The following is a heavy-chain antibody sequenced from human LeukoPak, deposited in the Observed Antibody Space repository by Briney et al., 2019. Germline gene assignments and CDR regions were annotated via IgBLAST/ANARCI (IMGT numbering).Heavy chain of an antibody. V-gene: IGHV1-2*06. D-gene: IGHD2-21*02. J-gene: IGHJ4*02. CDR2: INPNSGGT. Sequence: ASVKVSCKASGYTFTGYYMHWVRQAPGQGLEWMGRINPNSGGTNYAQKFQGRVTMTRDTSISTAYMELSRLRSDDTAVYYCARGPPTPPKKSVVVVTATTSNFDYWGQGTLVTVSS. CDR3: ARGPPTPPKKSVVVVTATTSNFDY. CDR1: GYTFTGYY.